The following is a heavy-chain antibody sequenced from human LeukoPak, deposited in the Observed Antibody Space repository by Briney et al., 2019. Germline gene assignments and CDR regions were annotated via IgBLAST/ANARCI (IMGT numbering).Heavy chain of an antibody. D-gene: IGHD2-15*01. CDR3: ARGGAGDCSGGSCLYYFDY. V-gene: IGHV4-31*03. CDR1: GGSISSGGYY. J-gene: IGHJ4*02. CDR2: IYYSGST. Sequence: SETLSLTCTVSGGSISSGGYYWSWIRQHPGTGLEWIGYIYYSGSTNYNPSLKSRVTISVDTSKNQFSLKLSSVTAADTAVYYCARGGAGDCSGGSCLYYFDYWGQGTLVTVSS.